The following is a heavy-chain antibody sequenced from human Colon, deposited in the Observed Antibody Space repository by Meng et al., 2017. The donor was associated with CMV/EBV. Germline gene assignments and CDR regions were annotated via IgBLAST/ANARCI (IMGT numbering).Heavy chain of an antibody. CDR3: ARQTSSSSYDH. D-gene: IGHD2-2*01. V-gene: IGHV3-21*01. Sequence: GESLKISCAVSGFDVNINYMTWVRQAPGKGLEWVASISYGGTYIYYSDSVQGRFSISRDNPKNSMFLQMNSLRPEDTAIYYCARQTSSSSYDHWGQGTLVTVSS. CDR1: GFDVNINY. J-gene: IGHJ5*02. CDR2: ISYGGTYI.